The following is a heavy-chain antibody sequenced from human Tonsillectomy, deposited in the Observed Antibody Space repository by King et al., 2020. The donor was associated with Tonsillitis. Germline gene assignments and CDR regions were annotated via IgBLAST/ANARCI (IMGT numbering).Heavy chain of an antibody. D-gene: IGHD6-13*01. J-gene: IGHJ4*02. CDR2: ITSISSVM. CDR1: GFSVSSYG. CDR3: ASDPIAGAQV. V-gene: IGHV3-48*02. Sequence: VQLVESGGGLVQPGGSLRLSCAASGFSVSSYGMNWVRQAPGKGLEWVAHITSISSVMYYADSVKGRFSISRDNAKNSLYLQMNSLRDEDTAIYYCASDPIAGAQVWGQAILVTVSS.